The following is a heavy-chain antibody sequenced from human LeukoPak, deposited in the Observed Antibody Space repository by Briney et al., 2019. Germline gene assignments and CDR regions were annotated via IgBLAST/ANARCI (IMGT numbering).Heavy chain of an antibody. Sequence: PSETLSLTCSVSGGSLTYNSHYWGWIPQPPGKGLEGIGSIHYSGDTYYKPSLRSRVTISVDTSKNHFSLKVTSVTAADTPVYYCARSAAAAGATHNWFDPGGEGTLAT. CDR3: ARSAAAAGATHNWFDP. J-gene: IGHJ5*02. CDR1: GGSLTYNSHY. CDR2: IHYSGDT. D-gene: IGHD6-13*01. V-gene: IGHV4-39*02.